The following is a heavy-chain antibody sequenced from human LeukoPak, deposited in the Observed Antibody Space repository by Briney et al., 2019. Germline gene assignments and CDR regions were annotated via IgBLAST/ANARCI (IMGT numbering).Heavy chain of an antibody. V-gene: IGHV4-59*01. Sequence: SETLSLTCTVSGGSISSYYYSWIRQPPREGLEWIGYTNYSGSTNYNPSLNSRVTISVDTSKNQFSLKLRSVTAADTAVYYCARSYSSSSYFDCWGQGSLVTVSS. CDR1: GGSISSYY. CDR3: ARSYSSSSYFDC. D-gene: IGHD6-13*01. CDR2: TNYSGST. J-gene: IGHJ4*02.